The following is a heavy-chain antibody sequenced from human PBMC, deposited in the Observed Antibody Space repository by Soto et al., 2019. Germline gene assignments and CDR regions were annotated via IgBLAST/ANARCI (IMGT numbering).Heavy chain of an antibody. D-gene: IGHD6-19*01. CDR2: ITGTGGST. CDR3: AKAGGIAVPGSHLDQ. J-gene: IGHJ4*02. CDR1: EFTYISYA. V-gene: IGHV3-23*01. Sequence: PGGSVSLSGAASEFTYISYAMNWVRQAPGKGLEWVSAITGTGGSTNYADSVEGRFTISRDNSRNTLYLQMSSLRAEDTAVYYCAKAGGIAVPGSHLDQWGQGILVTVSS.